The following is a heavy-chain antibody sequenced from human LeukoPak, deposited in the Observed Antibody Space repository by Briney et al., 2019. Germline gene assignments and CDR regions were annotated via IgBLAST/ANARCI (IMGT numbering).Heavy chain of an antibody. CDR1: GYTFTGYY. D-gene: IGHD1-26*01. Sequence: ASVKVSCKASGYTFTGYYMHWVRQAPGQGLEWMGWINPNSGGTNYAQKFQGRVTMTRDTSISTAYMELSRLRSDDTAVYYCARVVGAISLHVFDYWGQGTLVTVSS. CDR2: INPNSGGT. CDR3: ARVVGAISLHVFDY. V-gene: IGHV1-2*02. J-gene: IGHJ4*02.